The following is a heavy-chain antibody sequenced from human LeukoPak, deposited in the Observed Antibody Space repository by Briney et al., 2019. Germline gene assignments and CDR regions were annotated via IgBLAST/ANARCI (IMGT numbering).Heavy chain of an antibody. J-gene: IGHJ3*02. CDR1: GFTFSGYA. V-gene: IGHV3-30*14. D-gene: IGHD4-17*01. CDR3: ARGTTVTFGAFDI. CDR2: ISYDGSNK. Sequence: GGSLRLSCAASGFTFSGYAMHWVLQAPGKGLEWVAVISYDGSNKYYADSVKGRFTISRDNSKNTLYLQMNSLRAEDTAVYYCARGTTVTFGAFDIWGQGTMVTVSS.